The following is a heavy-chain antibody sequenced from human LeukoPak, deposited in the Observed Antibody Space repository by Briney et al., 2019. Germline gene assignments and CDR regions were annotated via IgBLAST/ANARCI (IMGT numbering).Heavy chain of an antibody. Sequence: ASVKVSCKASGYTFTGYYMHWVRQAPGQGLEWMGWINPNSGGTNYAQKFQGRVTMTRDTSISTAYLQWSSLKASDTAMYYCARGKYYFDYWGQGTLVTVSS. CDR2: INPNSGGT. J-gene: IGHJ4*02. V-gene: IGHV1-2*02. CDR1: GYTFTGYY. CDR3: ARGKYYFDY.